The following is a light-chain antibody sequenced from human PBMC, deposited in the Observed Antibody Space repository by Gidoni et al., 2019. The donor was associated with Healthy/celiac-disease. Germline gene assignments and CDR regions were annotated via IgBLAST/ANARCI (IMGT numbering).Light chain of an antibody. J-gene: IGKJ2*01. V-gene: IGKV1-39*01. CDR2: AAS. CDR3: QQSYSTPT. CDR1: QSISSY. Sequence: LQMTPSPSSLSASVGDRVTIPCRASQSISSYLNWYQKKPGKAPKLLIYAASRLQSGVPSRFSGSGSGKDFTLTISRLQHEEFATYYCQQSYSTPTFGQGTKLEIK.